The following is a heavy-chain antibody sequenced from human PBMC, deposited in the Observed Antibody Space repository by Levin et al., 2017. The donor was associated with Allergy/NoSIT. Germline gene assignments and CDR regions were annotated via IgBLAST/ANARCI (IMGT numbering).Heavy chain of an antibody. CDR1: GFTFSTYW. Sequence: GGSLRLSCAASGFTFSTYWMSWVRQAPGKGLEWVANIRQDGNEKHYVDSVEGRFTISRDNAKNSLYLQMSSLGAEDTAVFYCARDLSRPIHYGLNYWGQGTLVTVSS. CDR3: ARDLSRPIHYGLNY. CDR2: IRQDGNEK. V-gene: IGHV3-7*01. D-gene: IGHD4-17*01. J-gene: IGHJ4*02.